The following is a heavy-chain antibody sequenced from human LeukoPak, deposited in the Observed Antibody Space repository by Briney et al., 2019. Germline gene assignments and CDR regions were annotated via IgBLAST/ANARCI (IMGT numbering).Heavy chain of an antibody. CDR3: ARRGTNYYYYMDV. CDR2: IYHSGST. Sequence: PSETLSLTCAVSGYSISSGYYWGWIRQPPGKGLEWIGSIYHSGSTYYNPSLKSRVTISVDTSKNQFSLKLSSATAADTAVYYCARRGTNYYYYMDVWGKGTTVTVSS. D-gene: IGHD3-16*01. J-gene: IGHJ6*03. CDR1: GYSISSGYY. V-gene: IGHV4-38-2*01.